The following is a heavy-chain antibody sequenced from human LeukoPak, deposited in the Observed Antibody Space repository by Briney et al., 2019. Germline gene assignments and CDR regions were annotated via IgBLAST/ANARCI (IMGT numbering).Heavy chain of an antibody. V-gene: IGHV1-8*01. CDR2: MNPNSGNT. Sequence: ASVKVSCKASGYTFTSYDINWVRQATGQGLEWMGWMNPNSGNTGYAQKFQGRVTMTRNTSISTAYMELSSLRSEDTAVYYCATRSHSSSWFSNRFDPWGQGTLVTVSS. J-gene: IGHJ5*02. D-gene: IGHD6-13*01. CDR1: GYTFTSYD. CDR3: ATRSHSSSWFSNRFDP.